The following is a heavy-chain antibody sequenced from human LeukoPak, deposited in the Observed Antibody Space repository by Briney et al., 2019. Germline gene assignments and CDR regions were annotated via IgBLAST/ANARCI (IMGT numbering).Heavy chain of an antibody. CDR2: IIPIFGTA. CDR1: GGTFSSYA. J-gene: IGHJ6*03. V-gene: IGHV1-69*06. CDR3: AREAHCSGGSCYDYYYYMDV. D-gene: IGHD2-15*01. Sequence: ASVKVSCKASGGTFSSYAISWVRQAPRQGLEWMGGIIPIFGTANYAQKFQGRVTITEDKSTSTAYMELSSLRPEDTAVYYCAREAHCSGGSCYDYYYYMDVWGKGTTVPVSS.